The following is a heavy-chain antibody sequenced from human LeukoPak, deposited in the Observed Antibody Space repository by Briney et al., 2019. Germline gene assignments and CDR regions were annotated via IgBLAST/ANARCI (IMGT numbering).Heavy chain of an antibody. D-gene: IGHD2-2*01. CDR1: GFTFGSYS. V-gene: IGHV3-23*01. J-gene: IGHJ4*02. Sequence: GGSLRLSCAASGFTFGSYSMNWSRQAPPKGLEWVSAISGSGASTYYADSVKGRVTISIDNSKNTLYLQMNSLTAEDTAISYCANAALRYQLLSSLDYWGQGTLVTVSS. CDR3: ANAALRYQLLSSLDY. CDR2: ISGSGAST.